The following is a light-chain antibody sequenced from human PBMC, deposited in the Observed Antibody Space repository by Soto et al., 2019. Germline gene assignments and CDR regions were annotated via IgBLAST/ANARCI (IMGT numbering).Light chain of an antibody. CDR2: GAS. V-gene: IGKV3-15*01. CDR3: QQYNNWPSGT. CDR1: QSVSSN. Sequence: EIVMTQSPATLSVSPGERATLYCRASQSVSSNLAWYQQKPGQAPSLLIYGASTRATGTPARFSGSGSGTEFTLTISSLQSEDFAVYYCQQYNNWPSGTFGQGTKVDIK. J-gene: IGKJ1*01.